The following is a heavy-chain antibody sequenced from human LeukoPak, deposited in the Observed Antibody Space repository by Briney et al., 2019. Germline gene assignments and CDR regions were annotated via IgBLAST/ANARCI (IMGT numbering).Heavy chain of an antibody. CDR1: GGSFSGYY. J-gene: IGHJ5*02. V-gene: IGHV4-34*01. CDR2: INHSGST. Sequence: PSETLSLTCAVYGGSFSGYYWSWIRQPPGKGLEWIGEINHSGSTNYNPSLKSRVTISVDTSKNQFSLKLSSVTAADTAVYYCARPVRADSSSTGWFDPWGQGTLVTVSS. D-gene: IGHD6-13*01. CDR3: ARPVRADSSSTGWFDP.